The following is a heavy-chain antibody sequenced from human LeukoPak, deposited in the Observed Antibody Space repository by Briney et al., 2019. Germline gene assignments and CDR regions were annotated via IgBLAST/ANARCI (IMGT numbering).Heavy chain of an antibody. Sequence: GASVTVSCMASGYTFTSYYMHWVRQAPGHGLEGMGIINPSGGSTSYAQKFQGRVTMTRDTSTSTVYMELSSLRSEDTAVYYCAMALRWFERTYLDYWGQGTLVTVSS. CDR2: INPSGGST. CDR1: GYTFTSYY. D-gene: IGHD2-15*01. V-gene: IGHV1-46*01. CDR3: AMALRWFERTYLDY. J-gene: IGHJ4*02.